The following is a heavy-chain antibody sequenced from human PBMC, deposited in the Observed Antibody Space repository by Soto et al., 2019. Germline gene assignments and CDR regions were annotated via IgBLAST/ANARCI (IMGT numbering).Heavy chain of an antibody. Sequence: ESGGGVVQPGRSLRLSCAAAGFTFSSYGMHWVRQAPGKGLEWVAVIWYDGSNKYYADSVKGRFIISRDNSKNTLSLQMKGLRAGDRSVYYCARELGYCSSTSCYKGYYGMDVCGPGPTVTVS. J-gene: IGHJ6*02. CDR1: GFTFSSYG. D-gene: IGHD2-2*02. V-gene: IGHV3-33*01. CDR2: IWYDGSNK. CDR3: ARELGYCSSTSCYKGYYGMDV.